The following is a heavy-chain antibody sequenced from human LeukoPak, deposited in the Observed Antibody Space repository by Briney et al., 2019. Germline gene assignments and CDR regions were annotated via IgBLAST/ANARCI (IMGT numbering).Heavy chain of an antibody. CDR1: GGSISSGGYS. CDR2: IYHSGST. Sequence: SQTLSLTCAVSGGSISSGGYSWSWIRQPPGKGLEWIGYIYHSGSTYYNPSLKSRVTISVDRSKNQFSLKLSSVTAADTAVYYCAREWILVVPAANDAFDIWGQGTMVTVSS. V-gene: IGHV4-30-2*01. J-gene: IGHJ3*02. CDR3: AREWILVVPAANDAFDI. D-gene: IGHD2-2*01.